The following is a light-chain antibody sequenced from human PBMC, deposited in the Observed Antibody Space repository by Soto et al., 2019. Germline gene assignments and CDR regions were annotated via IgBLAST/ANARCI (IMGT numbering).Light chain of an antibody. CDR2: KDS. CDR3: QSADSSGTSV. J-gene: IGLJ2*01. Sequence: SYEPTQPPSVSVSPGQTARITCSGDALPKQYAYWYQQKPGQAPVLVIYKDSERPSGIPERFSGSSSGTTVTLTISGVQAEDEADYYCQSADSSGTSVFGGGTKLTVL. V-gene: IGLV3-25*03. CDR1: ALPKQY.